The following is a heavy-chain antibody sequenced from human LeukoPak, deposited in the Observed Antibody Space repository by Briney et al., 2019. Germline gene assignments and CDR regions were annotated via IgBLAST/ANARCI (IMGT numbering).Heavy chain of an antibody. Sequence: GESLKISFKGSGYSFTSYWISRVRQMPGKGLECMGSFDPSDSYTNYRPSFHGHVTISADKSISTAYLHWSSLRASDTAMYFFPSEVRGVSYFDYWGQGTLVTVSS. CDR3: PSEVRGVSYFDY. J-gene: IGHJ4*02. D-gene: IGHD3-10*01. CDR2: FDPSDSYT. CDR1: GYSFTSYW. V-gene: IGHV5-10-1*01.